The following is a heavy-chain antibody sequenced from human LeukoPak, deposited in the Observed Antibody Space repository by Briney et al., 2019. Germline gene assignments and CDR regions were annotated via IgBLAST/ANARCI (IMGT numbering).Heavy chain of an antibody. CDR3: ARDVVSGGYIDY. Sequence: SETLSLTCTVSGYSMSSGYYWGWIRQPPGKGLEWIGSIYHGGSTYYYPSLKSRVTMSVDTSNNQFSLKLSSVTAADTAVYYCARDVVSGGYIDYWGQGTLVTVSS. CDR2: IYHGGST. D-gene: IGHD3-16*01. V-gene: IGHV4-38-2*02. CDR1: GYSMSSGYY. J-gene: IGHJ4*02.